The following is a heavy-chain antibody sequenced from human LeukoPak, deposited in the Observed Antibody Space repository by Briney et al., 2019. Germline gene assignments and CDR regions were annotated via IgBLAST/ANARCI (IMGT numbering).Heavy chain of an antibody. CDR1: GDSISSYN. CDR2: MFYSGDS. CDR3: ARLRPVSGSHSYWYFDL. D-gene: IGHD1-26*01. Sequence: SETLSLTCTVSGDSISSYNWTWIRQPPGKGLEWIANMFYSGDSSHDPSLKSRVTMSVDTSKNQFSLKLSSVTAADTAVYYCARLRPVSGSHSYWYFDLWGRGTLVTVSS. V-gene: IGHV4-59*12. J-gene: IGHJ2*01.